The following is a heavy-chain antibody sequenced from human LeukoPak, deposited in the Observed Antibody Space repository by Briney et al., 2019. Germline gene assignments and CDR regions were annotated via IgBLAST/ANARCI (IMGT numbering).Heavy chain of an antibody. J-gene: IGHJ5*02. CDR2: ISAYNGNT. D-gene: IGHD4-17*01. CDR1: GYTFTSYG. V-gene: IGHV1-18*03. Sequence: ASVKVSCKASGYTFTSYGISWVRQAPGQGLEWMGWISAYNGNTNYAQKLQGRVTMTTDTSTSTAYMELRSLRSDDMAVYYCARPAFDETTVTTAGWWFDPWGQGTLVTVSS. CDR3: ARPAFDETTVTTAGWWFDP.